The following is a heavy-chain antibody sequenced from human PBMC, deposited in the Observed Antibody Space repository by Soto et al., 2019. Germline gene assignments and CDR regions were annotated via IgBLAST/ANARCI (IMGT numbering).Heavy chain of an antibody. D-gene: IGHD2-15*01. J-gene: IGHJ4*02. Sequence: EVQLVESGGGLVQPGGSLRLSCAASGFTVSSSDMSWVRQAPGKGLEWVSVIYSGGGTYYADSVKGRFTISRDNSKNTLYLQMNSLRDEDTAVYYCVISFFCSGGSCYSISSHWGQGTLVTVSS. CDR1: GFTVSSSD. CDR2: IYSGGGT. CDR3: VISFFCSGGSCYSISSH. V-gene: IGHV3-66*01.